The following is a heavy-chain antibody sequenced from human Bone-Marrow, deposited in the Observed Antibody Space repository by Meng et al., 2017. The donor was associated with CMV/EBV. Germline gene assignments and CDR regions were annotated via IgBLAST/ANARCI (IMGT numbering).Heavy chain of an antibody. V-gene: IGHV5-51*01. CDR3: ARHCTNGGNYKRNNNYVDS. Sequence: GESLKISWKGSGYSFSTCWNGWVRQMPGKGLEWMGIIYPGDSDTRYSPSFQGQVTISADKSISTTYLQWSRLKASDTAMYYCARHCTNGGNYKRNNNYVDSWGPGHLV. CDR2: IYPGDSDT. CDR1: GYSFSTCW. J-gene: IGHJ5*02. D-gene: IGHD2-8*01.